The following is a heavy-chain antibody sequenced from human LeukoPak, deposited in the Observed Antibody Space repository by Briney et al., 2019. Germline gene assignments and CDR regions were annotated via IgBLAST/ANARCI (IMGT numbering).Heavy chain of an antibody. Sequence: GGSLRLSCAASGFTFSSYGMHWVRQAPGKGLEWVAVISYDGSNKYYADSVKGRFTISRDNSKNTLYLQMNSLRAEDTAVYYCAKPFRHYGSGSYYPYYFDYWGQGTLVTVSS. CDR1: GFTFSSYG. V-gene: IGHV3-30*18. CDR3: AKPFRHYGSGSYYPYYFDY. D-gene: IGHD3-10*01. J-gene: IGHJ4*02. CDR2: ISYDGSNK.